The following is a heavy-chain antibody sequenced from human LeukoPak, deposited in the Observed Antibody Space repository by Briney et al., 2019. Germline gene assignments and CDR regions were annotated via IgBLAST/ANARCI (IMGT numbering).Heavy chain of an antibody. CDR3: ARPRYCSGGSCPIFDY. J-gene: IGHJ4*02. CDR1: GGSISSYY. Sequence: PSETLSLTCTVSGGSISSYYWSWIRQPPGKGLEWIGYIYYSGSTNYNPSLKSRVTISVDTSKNQFSLKLSSVTAADTAVYYCARPRYCSGGSCPIFDYWGQGTLVTVSS. CDR2: IYYSGST. D-gene: IGHD2-15*01. V-gene: IGHV4-59*01.